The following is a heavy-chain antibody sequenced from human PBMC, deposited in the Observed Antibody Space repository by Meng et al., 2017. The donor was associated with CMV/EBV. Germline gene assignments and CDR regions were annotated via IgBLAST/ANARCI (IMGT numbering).Heavy chain of an antibody. CDR3: TRDAHLTTVTPNWFDP. V-gene: IGHV1-2*02. CDR1: GDTFTDYY. Sequence: QALPVQGGAEPRQPGVSVKVSCKASGDTFTDYYMHWVRQAPGQGLEWMGCINPNSGDTNYAQKFQGRVTMTRDTSISTAYMELSRLRSDDTAVYYCTRDAHLTTVTPNWFDPWGQGTLVTVSS. D-gene: IGHD4-17*01. J-gene: IGHJ5*02. CDR2: INPNSGDT.